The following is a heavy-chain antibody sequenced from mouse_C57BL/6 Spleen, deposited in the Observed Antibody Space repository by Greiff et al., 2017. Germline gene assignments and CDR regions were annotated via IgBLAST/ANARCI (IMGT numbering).Heavy chain of an antibody. J-gene: IGHJ1*03. CDR2: IYPRSGNT. CDR3: ARDYYGSGGYFDV. Sequence: VQLQQSGAELARPGASVKLSCKASGYTFTSYGISWVKQRTGQGLEWIGEIYPRSGNTYYNEKFKGKATLTADKSSSTAYMELRSLTSEDSAVYVCARDYYGSGGYFDVWGTGTTVTVSS. CDR1: GYTFTSYG. D-gene: IGHD1-1*01. V-gene: IGHV1-81*01.